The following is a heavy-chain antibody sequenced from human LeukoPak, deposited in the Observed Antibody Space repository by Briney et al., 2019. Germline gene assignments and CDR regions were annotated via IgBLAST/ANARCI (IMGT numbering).Heavy chain of an antibody. CDR1: GYTFTSYY. J-gene: IGHJ5*02. CDR2: ISAYNGNT. D-gene: IGHD3-10*01. CDR3: AREEVVRGVRWFDP. V-gene: IGHV1-18*04. Sequence: ASVKVSCKASGYTFTSYYMHWVRQAPGQGLEWMGWISAYNGNTNYAQKLQGRVTMTTDTSTSTAYMELRSLRSDDTAVYYCAREEVVRGVRWFDPWGQGTLVTVSS.